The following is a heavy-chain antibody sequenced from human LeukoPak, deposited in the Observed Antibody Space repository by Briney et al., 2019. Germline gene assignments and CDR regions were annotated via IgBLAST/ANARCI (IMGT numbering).Heavy chain of an antibody. CDR3: AKALLSGSDFSARVDV. V-gene: IGHV3-30*18. Sequence: RSLRLSCGASGFTFSSFGMHWVRQAPGKGLEWVTVISNDGSEKYYLDSVKGRFTISRDNSKNTVYLQMNSLRAEDTAVYYCAKALLSGSDFSARVDVWAMGPRSPSP. CDR2: ISNDGSEK. J-gene: IGHJ6*02. D-gene: IGHD6-13*01. CDR1: GFTFSSFG.